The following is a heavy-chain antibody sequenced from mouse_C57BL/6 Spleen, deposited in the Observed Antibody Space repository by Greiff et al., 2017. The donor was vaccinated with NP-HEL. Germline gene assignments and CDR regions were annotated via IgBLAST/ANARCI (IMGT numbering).Heavy chain of an antibody. CDR3: ARSGGLPPYWYFDV. V-gene: IGHV1-82*01. J-gene: IGHJ1*03. D-gene: IGHD2-4*01. CDR1: GYAFSSSW. Sequence: QVQLKQSGPELVKPGASVKISCKASGYAFSSSWMNWVKQRPGKGLEWIGRIYPGDGDTNYNGKFKGKATLTADKSSSTAYMQLSSLTSEDSAVYFCARSGGLPPYWYFDVWGTGTTVTVSS. CDR2: IYPGDGDT.